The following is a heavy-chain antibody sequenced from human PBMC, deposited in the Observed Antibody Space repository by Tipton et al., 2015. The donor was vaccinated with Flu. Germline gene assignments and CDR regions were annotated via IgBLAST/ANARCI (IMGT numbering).Heavy chain of an antibody. Sequence: GSLRLSCVASGFSFSDYWMHWVRQAPGKGLIWVSRMNMDGTVRTYADSVKGRFTVSRDNAKNTLFLQMDGLTAEDTAVYYCVRGVGYCTEDGECRDYWGQGTPVTVSS. J-gene: IGHJ4*02. V-gene: IGHV3-74*01. D-gene: IGHD2-8*02. CDR2: MNMDGTVR. CDR1: GFSFSDYW. CDR3: VRGVGYCTEDGECRDY.